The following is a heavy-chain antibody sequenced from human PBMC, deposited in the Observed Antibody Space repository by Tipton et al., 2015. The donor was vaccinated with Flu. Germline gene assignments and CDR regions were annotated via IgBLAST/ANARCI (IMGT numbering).Heavy chain of an antibody. CDR3: ARDLRHGSENEDWFDP. CDR1: GGSISSYY. J-gene: IGHJ5*02. Sequence: TLSLTCTVSGGSISSYYWSWIRQPAGKGLEWIGRIYTSGSTNYNPSLKSRVTMSVDTSKNQFSLKLSSATAADTAVYYCARDLRHGSENEDWFDPWGQGTLVTVSS. CDR2: IYTSGST. V-gene: IGHV4-4*07. D-gene: IGHD3-10*01.